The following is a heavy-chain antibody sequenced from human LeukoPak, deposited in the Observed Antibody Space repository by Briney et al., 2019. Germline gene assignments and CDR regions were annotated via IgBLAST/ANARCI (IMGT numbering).Heavy chain of an antibody. D-gene: IGHD6-25*01. V-gene: IGHV1-18*01. CDR1: GYTFTSYG. Sequence: ASVKVSCKASGYTFTSYGISWVRQAPGQGLEWMGWISAYNGNTNYAQKLQGRVTMTTDKSTSTAYMELSSLRSEDTAVYYCARDTQEYSSGWTWSQGTLVTVSS. CDR2: ISAYNGNT. J-gene: IGHJ4*02. CDR3: ARDTQEYSSGWT.